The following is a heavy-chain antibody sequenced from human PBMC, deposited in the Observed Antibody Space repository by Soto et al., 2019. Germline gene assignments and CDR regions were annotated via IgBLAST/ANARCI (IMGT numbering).Heavy chain of an antibody. CDR1: GGSISSGDYY. Sequence: PSETLSLTCTVSGGSISSGDYYWSWIRQPPGKGLEWIGYIYYSGSTYYNPSPKSRVTISVDTSKNQFSLKLSSVTAADTAVYYCASLTTVVTPPFDYWGQGTLVTVSS. J-gene: IGHJ4*02. CDR2: IYYSGST. V-gene: IGHV4-30-4*01. D-gene: IGHD4-17*01. CDR3: ASLTTVVTPPFDY.